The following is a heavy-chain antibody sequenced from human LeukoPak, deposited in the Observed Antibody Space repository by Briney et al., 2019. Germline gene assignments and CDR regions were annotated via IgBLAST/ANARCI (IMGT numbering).Heavy chain of an antibody. J-gene: IGHJ4*02. Sequence: ASVKVSCKASGGTFSTYAITWVRQAPGQGLEWMGAVTPIFGTATYAPKFQGRVTLTTDKSTSTFYMELRSLTSDDTALYYCTRGSSWAYWGDSWGQGTLVTVSS. D-gene: IGHD2-8*02. CDR2: VTPIFGTA. CDR3: TRGSSWAYWGDS. V-gene: IGHV1-69*05. CDR1: GGTFSTYA.